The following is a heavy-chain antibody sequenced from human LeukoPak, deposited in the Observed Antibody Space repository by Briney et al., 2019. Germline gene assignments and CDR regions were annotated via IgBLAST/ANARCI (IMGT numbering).Heavy chain of an antibody. J-gene: IGHJ4*02. V-gene: IGHV3-33*01. Sequence: GMSLRLSCAASGFTFSNYGMNWVRRAPGKGLEWVAIIWYDGGNKYFAVSVMGRFTISKDNSKNTVYLQMNSLGIEDTAVYHCARAGIGNALNYWGQGTQVTVSS. CDR2: IWYDGGNK. CDR3: ARAGIGNALNY. CDR1: GFTFSNYG. D-gene: IGHD2-2*01.